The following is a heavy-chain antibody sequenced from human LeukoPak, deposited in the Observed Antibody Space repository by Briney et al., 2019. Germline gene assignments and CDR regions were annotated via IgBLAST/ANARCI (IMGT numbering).Heavy chain of an antibody. V-gene: IGHV4-4*07. CDR3: ASSKI. Sequence: SETLSLTCTVSGGSISNYYWSWIRQSAGKGLEWIGRIPSIGSVNYNPSLKSRVTMSVDTSKNQFSLKLSSVTAADTAVYYCASSKIWGQGTLVTVSS. J-gene: IGHJ4*02. CDR2: IPSIGSV. CDR1: GGSISNYY.